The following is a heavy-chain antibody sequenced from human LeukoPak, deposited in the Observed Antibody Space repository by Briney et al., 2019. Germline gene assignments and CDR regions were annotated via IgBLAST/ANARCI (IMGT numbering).Heavy chain of an antibody. J-gene: IGHJ4*02. D-gene: IGHD4-17*01. CDR2: IKQDGSEK. Sequence: GGSLRLSCAASGFTFSSYWMSWVRQAPGKGLEWVANIKQDGSEKCYVDSVKGRLTISRDNAKNSLYLQMNSLRAEDTAVYYCARHDGDYSDYFDYWGQGTLVTVSS. CDR3: ARHDGDYSDYFDY. CDR1: GFTFSSYW. V-gene: IGHV3-7*01.